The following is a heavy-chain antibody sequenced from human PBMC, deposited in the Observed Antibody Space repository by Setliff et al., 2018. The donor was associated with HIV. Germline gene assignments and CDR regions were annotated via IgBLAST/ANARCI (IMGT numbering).Heavy chain of an antibody. Sequence: LRLSCAASGFTFSTYAMTWVRQAPGKGLEWVSSISSSGGTTYFADTVKGRFTISRDNSKDTLYLQMNSLRAEDTALYYCAKVRWTANYYFDCWGQGTLVTVSS. D-gene: IGHD1-7*01. J-gene: IGHJ4*02. CDR3: AKVRWTANYYFDC. CDR1: GFTFSTYA. CDR2: ISSSGGTT. V-gene: IGHV3-23*01.